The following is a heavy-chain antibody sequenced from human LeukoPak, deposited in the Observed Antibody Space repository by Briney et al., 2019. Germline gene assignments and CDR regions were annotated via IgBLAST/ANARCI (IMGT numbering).Heavy chain of an antibody. CDR1: GHTFTGYY. Sequence: GASVKVSCKASGHTFTGYYMHWVRQAPGQGLEWMGWINPNSGGTNYAQKFQGRVTMTRDTSISTAYMELSRLRSDDTAVYYCARDGSGYINWFDHWGQGTLVTVSS. CDR3: ARDGSGYINWFDH. D-gene: IGHD3-22*01. CDR2: INPNSGGT. V-gene: IGHV1-2*02. J-gene: IGHJ5*02.